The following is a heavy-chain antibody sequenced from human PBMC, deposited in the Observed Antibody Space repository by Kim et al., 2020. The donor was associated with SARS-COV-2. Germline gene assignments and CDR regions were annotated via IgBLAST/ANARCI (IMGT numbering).Heavy chain of an antibody. CDR1: GGSISSSSYY. J-gene: IGHJ3*02. Sequence: SETLSLTCTVSGGSISSSSYYWGWIRQPPGKGLEWIGSIYYSGSTYYNPSLKSRVTISVDTSKNQFSLKLSSVTAADTAVYYCAEYQLLFGAFDIWGQGTMVTVSS. V-gene: IGHV4-39*01. CDR3: AEYQLLFGAFDI. CDR2: IYYSGST. D-gene: IGHD2-2*01.